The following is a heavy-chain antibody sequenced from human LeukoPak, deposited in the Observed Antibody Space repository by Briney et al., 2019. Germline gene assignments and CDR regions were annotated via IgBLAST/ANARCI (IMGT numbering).Heavy chain of an antibody. J-gene: IGHJ4*02. CDR2: IYYSGST. CDR3: ARHSDDYGSGSYYFDY. CDR1: GGSISSYY. Sequence: SETLSLTCTVSGGSISSYYWSWIRQPPGKGLEWIGYIYYSGSTNYNPSLTSQGTISVDTSKNQFSLKLSSVTAADTAVYYCARHSDDYGSGSYYFDYWGQGTLVTVSS. D-gene: IGHD3-10*01. V-gene: IGHV4-59*08.